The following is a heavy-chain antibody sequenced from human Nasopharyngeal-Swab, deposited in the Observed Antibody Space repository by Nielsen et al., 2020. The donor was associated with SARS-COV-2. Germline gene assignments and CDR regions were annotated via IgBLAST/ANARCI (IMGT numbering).Heavy chain of an antibody. CDR3: ARDHSLHRRYTAGLDY. D-gene: IGHD5-18*01. CDR2: IIPILGIA. Sequence: KVSCKASGGTFSSYAISWVRQAPGQGLEWMGGIIPILGIANYAQKFQGRVTITADKSTSTAYMELSSLRSEDTAVYYCARDHSLHRRYTAGLDYWGQGTLVTVSS. CDR1: GGTFSSYA. V-gene: IGHV1-69*10. J-gene: IGHJ4*02.